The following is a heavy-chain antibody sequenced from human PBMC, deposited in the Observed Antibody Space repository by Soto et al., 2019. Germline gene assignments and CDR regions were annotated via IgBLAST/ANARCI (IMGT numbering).Heavy chain of an antibody. V-gene: IGHV3-9*01. CDR1: GFTFHDYA. Sequence: EVQLVESGGALVQPGRSLRLSCASSGFTFHDYALHWVRQAPGKGLEWVSGISWNSGNIGYADSVKGRFTISRDNAKNSLYLQMNSRRVEDTALYYCAILEKGGMDVWGHGTTVTVSS. J-gene: IGHJ6*02. D-gene: IGHD1-1*01. CDR3: AILEKGGMDV. CDR2: ISWNSGNI.